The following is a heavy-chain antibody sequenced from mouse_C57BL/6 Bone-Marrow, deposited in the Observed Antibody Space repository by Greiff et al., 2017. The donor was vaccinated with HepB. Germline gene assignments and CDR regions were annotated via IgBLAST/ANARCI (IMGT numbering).Heavy chain of an antibody. D-gene: IGHD2-3*01. Sequence: QVQLQQSGAELARPGASVKLSCKASGYTFTSYGISWVKQRTGQGLEWIGEIYPRSGNTYYNEKFKGKATLTADKSSSTAYMELRSLTSEDSAVYFCVYDGYLTGFAYWGQGTLVTVSA. V-gene: IGHV1-81*01. J-gene: IGHJ3*01. CDR3: VYDGYLTGFAY. CDR2: IYPRSGNT. CDR1: GYTFTSYG.